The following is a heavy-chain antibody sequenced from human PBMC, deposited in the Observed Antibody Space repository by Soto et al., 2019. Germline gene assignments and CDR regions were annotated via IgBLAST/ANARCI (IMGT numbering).Heavy chain of an antibody. D-gene: IGHD3-22*01. CDR1: GYTFSSYG. CDR2: ISPYNDDT. V-gene: IGHV1-18*01. Sequence: GASVKVSCKACGYTFSSYGITWVRQAPGQGLEWLGWISPYNDDTKYAQRLQGRVTMTTDTSTRTAYMDIRGLRSDDTAIYYCARGGYYDSSGARNYHYYGMDVWGQGTTVTVSS. CDR3: ARGGYYDSSGARNYHYYGMDV. J-gene: IGHJ6*02.